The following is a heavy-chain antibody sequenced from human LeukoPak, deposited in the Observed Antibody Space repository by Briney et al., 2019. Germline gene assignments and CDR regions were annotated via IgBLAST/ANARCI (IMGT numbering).Heavy chain of an antibody. CDR1: GYTFTGYY. D-gene: IGHD6-13*01. CDR3: AKVGRGEQQLDY. CDR2: INPNSGGT. V-gene: IGHV1-2*04. Sequence: ASVKVSCKASGYTFTGYYMHWVRQAPGQGLEWMGWINPNSGGTSYAQKFQGWVTMTRDTSISTAYMELSRLRSDDTAVYYCAKVGRGEQQLDYWGQGTLITVSS. J-gene: IGHJ4*02.